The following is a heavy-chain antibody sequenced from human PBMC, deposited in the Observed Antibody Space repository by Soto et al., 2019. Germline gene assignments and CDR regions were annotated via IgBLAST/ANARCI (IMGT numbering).Heavy chain of an antibody. CDR2: ISSSGSTI. V-gene: IGHV3-48*03. CDR3: AREWGYYGTSGYYGAFYYYGLDV. J-gene: IGHJ6*02. D-gene: IGHD3-22*01. CDR1: GFTFSDYE. Sequence: EVQLVESGGGLVQPGGSLRLSCAASGFTFSDYEMSWVRQAPGKGLDWVSYISSSGSTIHYADSVKGRFTISRDNAKNSLFLQMNSLSAGDTAVYYCAREWGYYGTSGYYGAFYYYGLDVWGQGTTVTVSS.